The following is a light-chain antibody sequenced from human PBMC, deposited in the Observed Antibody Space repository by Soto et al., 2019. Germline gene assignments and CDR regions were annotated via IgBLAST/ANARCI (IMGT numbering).Light chain of an antibody. CDR3: QQYGSSLRT. Sequence: EIVLTQSPGTLSLSPGERATLSCRASQSVSSSYLAWYQQKPGQAPRLLIYGASSRATGIPDRFSGSGSGTVFTLTISRLEPEDFAVYYCQQYGSSLRTFGQGTKVDIK. CDR1: QSVSSSY. V-gene: IGKV3-20*01. J-gene: IGKJ1*01. CDR2: GAS.